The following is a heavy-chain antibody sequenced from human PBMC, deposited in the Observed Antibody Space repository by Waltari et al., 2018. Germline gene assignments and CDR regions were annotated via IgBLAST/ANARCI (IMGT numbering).Heavy chain of an antibody. CDR1: GGTFSSYA. CDR2: ISAIIGTA. V-gene: IGHV1-69*01. CDR3: GGVGDDYGGNNPPPLFDY. D-gene: IGHD4-17*01. Sequence: QVQLVQSGAEVKKPGSSVKVSCKASGGTFSSYAISWVRQAPGQGLEGRGGISAIIGTANYAQKFQGSVTITTNESTSTADMELSSLRSEDTAVYDWGGVGDDYGGNNPPPLFDYWGQGTLVTVSS. J-gene: IGHJ4*02.